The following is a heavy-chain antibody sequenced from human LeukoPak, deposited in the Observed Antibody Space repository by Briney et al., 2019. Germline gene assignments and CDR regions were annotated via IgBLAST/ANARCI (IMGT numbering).Heavy chain of an antibody. CDR3: ARLRVVPAANNWFDP. Sequence: ASVKVSCKASGYTFTSYGISWVRQAPGQGLEWMGWISAYNGNTNYAQKLQGRVTMTTDTSTSTAYMELRSLRSDDTAVYYCARLRVVPAANNWFDPWAREPWSPSPQ. CDR1: GYTFTSYG. CDR2: ISAYNGNT. V-gene: IGHV1-18*01. D-gene: IGHD2-2*01. J-gene: IGHJ5*02.